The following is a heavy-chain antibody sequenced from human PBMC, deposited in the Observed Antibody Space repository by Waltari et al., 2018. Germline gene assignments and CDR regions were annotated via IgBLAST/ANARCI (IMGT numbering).Heavy chain of an antibody. D-gene: IGHD3-16*02. CDR2: INHSGST. CDR3: ARANYVWGSYRYTARYFDY. J-gene: IGHJ4*02. V-gene: IGHV4-34*01. Sequence: QVQLQQWGAGLLKPSETLSLTCAVYGGSFSGYYWCWIRQPPGKGLEWIGEINHSGSTNYNPSLKSRVTISVDTSKNQFSLKLSSVTAADTAVYYCARANYVWGSYRYTARYFDYWGQGTLVTVSS. CDR1: GGSFSGYY.